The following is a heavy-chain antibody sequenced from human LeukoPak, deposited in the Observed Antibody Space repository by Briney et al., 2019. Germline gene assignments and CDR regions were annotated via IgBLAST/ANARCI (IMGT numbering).Heavy chain of an antibody. J-gene: IGHJ4*02. CDR1: GYTFTSYG. D-gene: IGHD3-22*01. V-gene: IGHV1-18*01. CDR3: ARDSDYYYDSSAWGFDY. CDR2: ISAYNGNT. Sequence: ASVKVSCKVSGYTFTSYGISWVRQAPGQGLEWMGWISAYNGNTNYAQKLQGRVTMTTDTSTSTAYMELRSLRSDDTAVYYCARDSDYYYDSSAWGFDYWGQGTMVTVSS.